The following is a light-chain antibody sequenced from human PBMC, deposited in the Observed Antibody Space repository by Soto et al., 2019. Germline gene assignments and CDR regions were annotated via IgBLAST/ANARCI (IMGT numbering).Light chain of an antibody. CDR3: MQAVQTPRT. Sequence: DIVMTQSPLSLPVTPGEPASISCRSSQSLLHSNGYNYLDWYLQKPGQSPQLLIYSGSNRASGVPDRFSGSGSGTDFKLKISRVEAEDVGIYYCMQAVQTPRTFGPGTKLEIK. V-gene: IGKV2-28*01. CDR1: QSLLHSNGYNY. CDR2: SGS. J-gene: IGKJ2*01.